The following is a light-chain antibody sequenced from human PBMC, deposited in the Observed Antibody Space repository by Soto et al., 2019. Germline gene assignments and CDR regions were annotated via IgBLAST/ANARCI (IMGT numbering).Light chain of an antibody. CDR3: QQCGSSPWT. CDR2: AAS. CDR1: QSVSSYY. J-gene: IGKJ1*01. Sequence: EILFTQSPSTLSLSPGERATLSFEASQSVSSYYLAWYQQKPGQAPRLLIYAASSRATGIPDRFSGGGSGTDFTLTISRLEPEDFAVYYCQQCGSSPWTFGQGTKVDIK. V-gene: IGKV3-20*01.